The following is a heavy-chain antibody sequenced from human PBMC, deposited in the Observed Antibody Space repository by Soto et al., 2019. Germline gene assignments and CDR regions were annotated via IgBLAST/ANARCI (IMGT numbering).Heavy chain of an antibody. D-gene: IGHD6-19*01. CDR3: AKGSGWYPLFGY. Sequence: GGSLRLSCAASGFTFSSYWMHWVRQAPGKGLVWVAHIDTDGSSTSYADSVKGRFTISRDNSKNTLYLQMNSLRAEDTAIYYCAKGSGWYPLFGYWGQGTLVTVSS. CDR1: GFTFSSYW. V-gene: IGHV3-74*01. CDR2: IDTDGSST. J-gene: IGHJ4*02.